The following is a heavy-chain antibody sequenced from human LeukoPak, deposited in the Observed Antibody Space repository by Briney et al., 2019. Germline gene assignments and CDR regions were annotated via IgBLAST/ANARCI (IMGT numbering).Heavy chain of an antibody. CDR3: AKGGHYDSSGYYFQID. D-gene: IGHD3-22*01. Sequence: PGRSLRLSCAASGFTFSSYGMHWVRQAPGKGLEWVAVISYDGSNKYYADSVKGRFTISRDNSKNTLYLQMNSLRAEDTAVYYCAKGGHYDSSGYYFQIDWGQGTLVIVSS. J-gene: IGHJ4*02. CDR1: GFTFSSYG. CDR2: ISYDGSNK. V-gene: IGHV3-30*18.